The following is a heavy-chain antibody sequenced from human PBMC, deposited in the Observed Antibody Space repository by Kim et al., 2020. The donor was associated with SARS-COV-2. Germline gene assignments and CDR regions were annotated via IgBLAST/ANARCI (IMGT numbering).Heavy chain of an antibody. Sequence: SETLSLTCTVSGGSISSGGYYWSWIRQHPGKGLEWIGYIYYSGSTYYNPSLKSRVTISVDTSKNQFSLKLSSVTAADTAVYYCARGGRYGSGLFDYWGQGTLVTVSS. CDR1: GGSISSGGYY. D-gene: IGHD3-10*01. CDR3: ARGGRYGSGLFDY. J-gene: IGHJ4*02. CDR2: IYYSGST. V-gene: IGHV4-31*03.